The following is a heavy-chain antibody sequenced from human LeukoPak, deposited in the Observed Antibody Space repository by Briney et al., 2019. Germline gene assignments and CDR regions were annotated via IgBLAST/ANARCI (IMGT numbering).Heavy chain of an antibody. CDR3: AKANVVAAMADWFDP. V-gene: IGHV3-23*01. J-gene: IGHJ5*02. D-gene: IGHD2-15*01. CDR1: GVTFSSYA. Sequence: PGGSLRLSCAASGVTFSSYAMSWVRQDPGKGLEWVSAISGSGGSTYYADSVKGRFTISRDNSKNTLYLQMNSLRAEDTAVYYCAKANVVAAMADWFDPWGQGTLVTVSS. CDR2: ISGSGGST.